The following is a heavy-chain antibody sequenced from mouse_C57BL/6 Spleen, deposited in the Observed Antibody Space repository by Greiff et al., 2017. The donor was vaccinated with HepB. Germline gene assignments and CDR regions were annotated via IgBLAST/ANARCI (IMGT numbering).Heavy chain of an antibody. V-gene: IGHV3-6*01. D-gene: IGHD2-1*01. CDR1: GYSITSGYY. CDR2: ISYDGSN. CDR3: ARGGGYYGNYEGYFDV. Sequence: EVKLVESGPGLVKPSQSLSLTCSVTGYSITSGYYWNWIRQFPGNKLEWMGYISYDGSNNYNPSLKNRISITRDTSKNQFFLKLNSVTTEDTATYYCARGGGYYGNYEGYFDVWGTGTTVTVSS. J-gene: IGHJ1*03.